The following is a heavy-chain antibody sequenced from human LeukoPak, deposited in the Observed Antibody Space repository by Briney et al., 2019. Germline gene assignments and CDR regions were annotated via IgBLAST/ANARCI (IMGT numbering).Heavy chain of an antibody. D-gene: IGHD6-19*01. CDR3: ARARQWLALAGAFDI. CDR2: IYYSGST. CDR1: GGSISSYY. J-gene: IGHJ3*02. Sequence: SETLSLTCTVSGGSISSYYWSWIRQPPGKGLEWIGYIYYSGSTNYKSSLKSRVTISVDTSKNQFSLKLSSVTAADTAVYYCARARQWLALAGAFDIWGQGTMVTVSS. V-gene: IGHV4-59*01.